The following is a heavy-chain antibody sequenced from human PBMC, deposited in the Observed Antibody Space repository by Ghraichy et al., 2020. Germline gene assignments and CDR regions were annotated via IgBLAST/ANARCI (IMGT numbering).Heavy chain of an antibody. V-gene: IGHV1-8*01. J-gene: IGHJ6*03. CDR2: MNPNSGNT. D-gene: IGHD2-2*02. CDR3: ARALYCSSTSCYMFTKHYYYYMDV. CDR1: GYTFTSYD. Sequence: ASVKVSCKASGYTFTSYDINWVRQATGQGLEWMGWMNPNSGNTGYAQKFQGRVTMTRNTSISTAYMELSSLRSEDTAVYYCARALYCSSTSCYMFTKHYYYYMDVWGKGTTVTVSS.